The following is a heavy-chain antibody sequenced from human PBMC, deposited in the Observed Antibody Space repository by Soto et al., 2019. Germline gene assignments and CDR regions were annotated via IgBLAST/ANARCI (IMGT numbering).Heavy chain of an antibody. Sequence: SETLSLTCAVYGGSFSGYYWSWIRQPPGKGLEWIGEINHSGSTNYNSSLKSRVTISVDTSKNQFSLKLSSVTAADTAVYYCARVSNGSTSWHGTTDYWGQGTLVTVSS. D-gene: IGHD2-2*01. CDR1: GGSFSGYY. CDR3: ARVSNGSTSWHGTTDY. CDR2: INHSGST. V-gene: IGHV4-34*01. J-gene: IGHJ4*02.